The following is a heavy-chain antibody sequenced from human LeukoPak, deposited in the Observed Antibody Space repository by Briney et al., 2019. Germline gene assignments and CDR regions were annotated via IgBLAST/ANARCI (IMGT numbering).Heavy chain of an antibody. Sequence: PGGSLRLSCAASGFTFSSNSMNWVRQAPGKGLEWVSSISSSSSYIYYADSVKGRFTISRDNAKNSLYLQMNSLRAEDTAVYYCASGFPHRDYYDSSGYYLFDYWGQGTLVTVSS. CDR2: ISSSSSYI. CDR3: ASGFPHRDYYDSSGYYLFDY. D-gene: IGHD3-22*01. V-gene: IGHV3-21*01. J-gene: IGHJ4*02. CDR1: GFTFSSNS.